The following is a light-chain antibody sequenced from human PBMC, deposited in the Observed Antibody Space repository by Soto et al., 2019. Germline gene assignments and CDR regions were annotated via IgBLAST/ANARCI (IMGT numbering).Light chain of an antibody. CDR2: HAS. J-gene: IGKJ1*01. CDR3: LQSYKYTWT. CDR1: QSISNW. Sequence: DIQMTQSPSTRPSSLGDRVTITCRASQSISNWLAWYQQKQGTAPKVLIYHASNLQSGVPSRFSGNGSATEVTITISSLQKEDGATYDCLQSYKYTWTFGQGTKVDIK. V-gene: IGKV1-5*01.